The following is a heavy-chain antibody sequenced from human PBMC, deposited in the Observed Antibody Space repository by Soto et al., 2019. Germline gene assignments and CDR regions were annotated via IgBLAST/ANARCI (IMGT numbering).Heavy chain of an antibody. J-gene: IGHJ4*02. CDR2: ISYDGSNK. V-gene: IGHV3-30-3*01. D-gene: IGHD6-13*01. CDR1: GFTFSSYA. CDR3: ARNPSGTSDY. Sequence: QVQLVESGGGVVQPGRSLRLSCAASGFTFSSYAMHWVRQAPGKGLEWVAVISYDGSNKYYADSVKGRFTISRNNSKNTLYLQMNSLRAEDTAVYYCARNPSGTSDYWGQGTLLTVSS.